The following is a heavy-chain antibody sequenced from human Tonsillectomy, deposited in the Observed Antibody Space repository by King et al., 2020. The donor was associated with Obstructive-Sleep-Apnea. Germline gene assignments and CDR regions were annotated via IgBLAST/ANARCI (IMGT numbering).Heavy chain of an antibody. J-gene: IGHJ4*02. Sequence: VQLQHSGPGRVKPSQTFSLTCAISGDSVSSTSAACNWIRQSPLRGLDWLGRTDYRSKWYNDYAVYVKSRITINPDTSQNHFSLLLNSVTPEDSAVYYCARGGYGAGTLLTDWGQGTLVTVSS. CDR2: TDYRSKWYN. CDR1: GDSVSSTSAA. CDR3: ARGGYGAGTLLTD. V-gene: IGHV6-1*01. D-gene: IGHD3-10*01.